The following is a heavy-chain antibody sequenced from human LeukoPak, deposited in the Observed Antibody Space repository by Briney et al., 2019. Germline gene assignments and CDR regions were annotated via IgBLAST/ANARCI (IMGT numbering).Heavy chain of an antibody. CDR2: ISSGSNYI. CDR3: ARTIVGEYYDN. Sequence: GGSLRLSCAASGFTFSSYRMNWVRQAPGKGLEWVSTISSGSNYIYYADSMKGRFTISRDNAKDSLCLQMSSLRAEDTAVYFCARTIVGEYYDNWGQGTLVTVSS. J-gene: IGHJ4*02. V-gene: IGHV3-21*01. CDR1: GFTFSSYR. D-gene: IGHD1-26*01.